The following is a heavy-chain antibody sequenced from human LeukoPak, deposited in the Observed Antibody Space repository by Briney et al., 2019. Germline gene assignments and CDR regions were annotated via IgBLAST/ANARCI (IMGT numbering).Heavy chain of an antibody. CDR3: ATLWESVAGTTQPLL. CDR1: GFTFSSYE. V-gene: IGHV3-48*03. D-gene: IGHD6-19*01. CDR2: ISGSGSTI. Sequence: PGGSLRLSCAASGFTFSSYEMNWVRQAPGQGLEWVSYISGSGSTIYYGDSLEGRFTISRDNANNSLYLQINSLRVEDTAGYYCATLWESVAGTTQPLLWGQGTLVTVSS. J-gene: IGHJ4*02.